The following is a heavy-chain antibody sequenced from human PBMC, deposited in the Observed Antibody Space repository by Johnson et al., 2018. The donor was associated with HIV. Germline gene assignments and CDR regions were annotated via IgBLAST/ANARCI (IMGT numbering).Heavy chain of an antibody. V-gene: IGHV3-66*02. CDR2: IYNDDNT. CDR1: GFTVSSDY. CDR3: ARIPHVYSSGWLHAFDI. Sequence: VKLVESGGGLVQPGGSLRLSCTASGFTVSSDYMSWVRQAPGKGLEWVSIIYNDDNTYYADSVKGRFTISRDNSKNTLYLQMNILRPEDTAVYYCARIPHVYSSGWLHAFDIWGQWTMVTVSS. D-gene: IGHD6-19*01. J-gene: IGHJ3*02.